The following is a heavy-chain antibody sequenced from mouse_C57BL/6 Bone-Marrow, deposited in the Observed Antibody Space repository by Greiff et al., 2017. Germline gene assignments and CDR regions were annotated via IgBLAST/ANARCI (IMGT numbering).Heavy chain of an antibody. CDR3: ARLDSSGFAWFAY. CDR2: IWTGGGT. Sequence: VQVVESGPGLVAPSQSLSITCTVSGFSLTSYAISWVRQPPGKGLEWLGVIWTGGGTNYNSALKSRLSISIDNSKSQVFLKMNSLQSEDTARYYCARLDSSGFAWFAYWGQGTLVTVSA. D-gene: IGHD3-2*02. V-gene: IGHV2-9-1*01. CDR1: GFSLTSYA. J-gene: IGHJ3*01.